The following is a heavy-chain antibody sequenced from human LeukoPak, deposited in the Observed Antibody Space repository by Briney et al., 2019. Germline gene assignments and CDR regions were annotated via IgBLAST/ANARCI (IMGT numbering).Heavy chain of an antibody. D-gene: IGHD3-3*01. Sequence: GSLRLSCAASGFTVSSNYMSWVRQAPGKGLEWVSVIYSGGSTYYADSVKGRFTISRDNSKNTLYLQVNSLRAEDTAVYYCARGRRITIFGVVIGPFDYWGQGTLVTVSS. CDR3: ARGRRITIFGVVIGPFDY. CDR2: IYSGGST. V-gene: IGHV3-66*01. CDR1: GFTVSSNY. J-gene: IGHJ4*02.